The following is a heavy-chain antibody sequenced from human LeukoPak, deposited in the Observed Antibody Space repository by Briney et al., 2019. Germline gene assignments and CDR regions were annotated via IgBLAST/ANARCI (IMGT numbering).Heavy chain of an antibody. CDR3: ARQGYYDSSCYIYGMDV. Sequence: SETLSLTCTVSGGSISSSSYYWGWIRQPPGKGLEWIGSIYYSGSTYYNPSLKSRVTISVDTSKNQFSLKLSSVTAADTAVYYCARQGYYDSSCYIYGMDVWGQGTTVTVSS. CDR1: GGSISSSSYY. J-gene: IGHJ6*02. D-gene: IGHD3-22*01. CDR2: IYYSGST. V-gene: IGHV4-39*01.